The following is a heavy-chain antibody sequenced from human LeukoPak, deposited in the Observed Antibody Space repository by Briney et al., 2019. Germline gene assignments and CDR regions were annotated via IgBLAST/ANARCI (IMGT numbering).Heavy chain of an antibody. V-gene: IGHV3-49*04. CDR3: ATPGPDWGDAFDI. CDR2: IRSKVYGGTT. J-gene: IGHJ3*02. Sequence: GRSLRLSCRSSGFTFGDYVMTWVRQAPGKGLEWVGFIRSKVYGGTTEYAASVKGRFIISRDDSKSIAYLQMNSLETEDTAVYYCATPGPDWGDAFDIWGQGTMVAVSS. CDR1: GFTFGDYV. D-gene: IGHD3/OR15-3a*01.